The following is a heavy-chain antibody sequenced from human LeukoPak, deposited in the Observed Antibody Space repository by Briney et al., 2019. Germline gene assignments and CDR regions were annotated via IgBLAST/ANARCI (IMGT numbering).Heavy chain of an antibody. J-gene: IGHJ3*02. V-gene: IGHV1-69*04. Sequence: RASVKVSCKASGGTFSSYAISWVRQAPGQGLEWMGRIIPILGIANYAQKFQGTVTITADKSTSTAYMELRSLRSEDTAVYYCAKTKEYCSSTSCYDAFDIWGQGTMVTVSS. CDR1: GGTFSSYA. D-gene: IGHD2-2*01. CDR3: AKTKEYCSSTSCYDAFDI. CDR2: IIPILGIA.